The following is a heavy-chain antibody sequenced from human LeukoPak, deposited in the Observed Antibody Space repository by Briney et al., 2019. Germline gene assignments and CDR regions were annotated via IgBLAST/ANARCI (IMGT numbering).Heavy chain of an antibody. CDR2: IYYSGST. CDR1: GGSISSYY. D-gene: IGHD5-18*01. CDR3: ARLPMLSTAPFYYYYGMDV. V-gene: IGHV4-59*08. Sequence: SETLSLTCTVSGGSISSYYWSWIRQPPGKGLEWIGYIYYSGSTNYNPSLKSRVTISVDTSKNQFSLKLSSVTAADTAVYYCARLPMLSTAPFYYYYGMDVWGQGTTVTVSS. J-gene: IGHJ6*02.